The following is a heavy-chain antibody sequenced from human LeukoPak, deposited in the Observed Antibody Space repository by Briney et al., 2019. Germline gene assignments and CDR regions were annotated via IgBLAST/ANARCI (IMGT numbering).Heavy chain of an antibody. J-gene: IGHJ4*02. CDR1: GLTFSGSA. CDR3: TRRYYDFWSGDDY. V-gene: IGHV3-73*01. D-gene: IGHD3-3*01. Sequence: PGGSLRLSCAASGLTFSGSAMHWVRQASGKGLERVGRIRSKANSYATAYAASVKGRFTISRDDSKNTAYLQMNSLKTEDTAVYYCTRRYYDFWSGDDYWGQGTLVTVSS. CDR2: IRSKANSYAT.